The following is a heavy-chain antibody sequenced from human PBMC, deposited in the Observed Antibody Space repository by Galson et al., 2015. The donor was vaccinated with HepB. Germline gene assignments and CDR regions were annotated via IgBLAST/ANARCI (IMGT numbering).Heavy chain of an antibody. J-gene: IGHJ5*02. Sequence: CAISGDSVSSNSAAWNWIRQSPSRGLEWLGRTYYRSKWYNDYAVSVKSRVTISVDTSKNQFSQKLSSVTAADTAVYYCARAVGRGWLRYFWFDPWGQGTLVTVSS. CDR3: ARAVGRGWLRYFWFDP. V-gene: IGHV6-1*01. D-gene: IGHD5-12*01. CDR1: GDSVSSNSAA. CDR2: TYYRSKWYN.